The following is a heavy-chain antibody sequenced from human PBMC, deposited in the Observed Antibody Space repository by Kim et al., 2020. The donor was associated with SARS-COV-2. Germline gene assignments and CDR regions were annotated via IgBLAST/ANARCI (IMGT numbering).Heavy chain of an antibody. CDR2: IYYSGST. CDR1: GGSISSSSYY. Sequence: SETLSLTCTVSGGSISSSSYYWGWIRQPPGKGLEWIGSIYYSGSTYYNPSLKSRVTISVDTSKNQFSLKLSSVTAADTAVYYCARHRNPYYYGSGADDYWGQGTLVTVSS. J-gene: IGHJ4*02. V-gene: IGHV4-39*01. CDR3: ARHRNPYYYGSGADDY. D-gene: IGHD3-10*01.